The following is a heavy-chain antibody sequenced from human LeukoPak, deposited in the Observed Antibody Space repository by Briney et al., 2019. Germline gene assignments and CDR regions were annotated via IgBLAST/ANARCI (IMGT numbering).Heavy chain of an antibody. Sequence: SETLSLTRTVSGGSINNYYWSWIRQPPGKGLEWIGYIYYRGSTNYNPSLKSRVTFSVDTSKNQFSLKLNSVTAADAAVYYCARGGDYGDLRYFDYWGQGTLVTVSS. D-gene: IGHD4-17*01. V-gene: IGHV4-59*01. CDR2: IYYRGST. CDR3: ARGGDYGDLRYFDY. J-gene: IGHJ4*02. CDR1: GGSINNYY.